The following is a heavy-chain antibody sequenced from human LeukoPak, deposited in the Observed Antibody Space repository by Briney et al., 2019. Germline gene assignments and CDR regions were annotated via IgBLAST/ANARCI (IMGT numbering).Heavy chain of an antibody. CDR1: GGSISSSSYY. CDR2: IYYSGST. Sequence: SETLSLTCTVSGGSISSSSYYWGWIRQPPGKGLEWIGSIYYSGSTYYNPSLKSRVTISVDTSKNQFSLKLSSVTAADTAVYYCARAPLDYYYYGMDVWGQGTTVTVSS. V-gene: IGHV4-39*07. D-gene: IGHD6-13*01. CDR3: ARAPLDYYYYGMDV. J-gene: IGHJ6*02.